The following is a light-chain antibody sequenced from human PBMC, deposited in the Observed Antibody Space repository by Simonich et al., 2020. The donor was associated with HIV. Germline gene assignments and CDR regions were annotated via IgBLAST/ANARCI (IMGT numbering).Light chain of an antibody. J-gene: IGKJ1*01. CDR3: QQYNSYSLT. CDR1: QSISSW. Sequence: DIPMTQSPSTLSASVGDRVTRTCRASQSISSWLAGYQQKPGKAPKLLIYKASSLESCVPSRFSGSGSGTEFTLTISSLQPDDFATYYCQQYNSYSLTFGQGTKVEIK. V-gene: IGKV1-5*03. CDR2: KAS.